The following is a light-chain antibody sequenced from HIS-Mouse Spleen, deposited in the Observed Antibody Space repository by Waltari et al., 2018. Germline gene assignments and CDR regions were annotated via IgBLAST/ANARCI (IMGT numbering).Light chain of an antibody. J-gene: IGLJ3*02. V-gene: IGLV1-51*01. CDR3: GTWDSSLSAWV. CDR1: SSNIGNNY. CDR2: DNN. Sequence: QSVLTQPPSVSAAPGQTVTISCSGSSSNIGNNYVSWYQQLPGTAPQLRIYDNNKRPSGLPDRVPGSKSGTSATLGITGLQTGDEADYYCGTWDSSLSAWVFGGGTKLTVL.